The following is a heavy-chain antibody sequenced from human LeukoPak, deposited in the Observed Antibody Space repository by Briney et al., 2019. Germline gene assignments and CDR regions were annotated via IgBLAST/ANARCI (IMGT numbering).Heavy chain of an antibody. D-gene: IGHD2/OR15-2a*01. J-gene: IGHJ6*03. CDR3: ARCPYAPTVLRDNYYYYYMDV. V-gene: IGHV1-69*13. Sequence: AASVKVSCKASGGTFSSYAISWVRQAPGQGLEWMGGIIPIFGTANYAQRFQGRVTITADESTSTAYMELSSLRSVDTAVYYCARCPYAPTVLRDNYYYYYMDVWGKGTTVTVSS. CDR1: GGTFSSYA. CDR2: IIPIFGTA.